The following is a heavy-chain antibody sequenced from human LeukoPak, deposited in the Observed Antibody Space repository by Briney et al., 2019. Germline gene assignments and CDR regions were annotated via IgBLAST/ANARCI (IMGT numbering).Heavy chain of an antibody. CDR1: GFTFKSYA. Sequence: GGSLRLSCATSGFTFKSYAMNWVRQSPGKGLEWVSSISGDSTDIYYADSLMGRSTISRDNAKNSLYLQINSLRAEDTAVYYCARDLGQYYDTSDNWFDPWGQGTLVTVSS. V-gene: IGHV3-21*01. J-gene: IGHJ5*02. CDR2: ISGDSTDI. CDR3: ARDLGQYYDTSDNWFDP. D-gene: IGHD3-22*01.